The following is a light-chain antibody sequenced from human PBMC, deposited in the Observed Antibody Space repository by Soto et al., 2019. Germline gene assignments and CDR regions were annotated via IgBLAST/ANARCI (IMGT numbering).Light chain of an antibody. CDR3: CSYTRSGTLI. Sequence: QSALTQPASVSGSPGQSITISCVGTSGDIGDYNYVSWYQQHPGKVPKVIIYDVSNRPSGVSYRCAGTKSGITASLTVSGLQAEDEADYYCCSYTRSGTLIFGTGTKVTVL. J-gene: IGLJ1*01. CDR1: SGDIGDYNY. V-gene: IGLV2-14*01. CDR2: DVS.